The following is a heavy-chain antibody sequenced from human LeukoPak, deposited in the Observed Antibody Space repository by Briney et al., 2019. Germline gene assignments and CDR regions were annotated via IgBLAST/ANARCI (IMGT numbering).Heavy chain of an antibody. CDR2: FDPEDGET. CDR3: ATMYSGSYAAASSWFDP. D-gene: IGHD1-26*01. V-gene: IGHV1-24*01. Sequence: ASVKVSCKASGYTFTSYGINWVRQAPGKGLEWMGGFDPEDGETIYAQKFQGRVTMTEDTSTDTAYKELSSLRSEDTAVYYCATMYSGSYAAASSWFDPWGQGTLVTVSS. CDR1: GYTFTSYG. J-gene: IGHJ5*02.